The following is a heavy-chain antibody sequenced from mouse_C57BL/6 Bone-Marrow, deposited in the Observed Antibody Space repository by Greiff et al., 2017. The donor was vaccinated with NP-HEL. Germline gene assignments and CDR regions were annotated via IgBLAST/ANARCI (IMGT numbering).Heavy chain of an antibody. Sequence: EVKLQESGGGLVQPGGSMKLSCVASGFTFSNYWMNWVRQSPEKGLEWVAQIRLKSDNYATHYAESVKGRFTISRDDSKSSVYLQMNNLRAEDTGIYYCTGLRREYYFDYWGQGTTLTVSS. CDR2: IRLKSDNYAT. J-gene: IGHJ2*01. V-gene: IGHV6-3*01. CDR1: GFTFSNYW. CDR3: TGLRREYYFDY. D-gene: IGHD1-1*01.